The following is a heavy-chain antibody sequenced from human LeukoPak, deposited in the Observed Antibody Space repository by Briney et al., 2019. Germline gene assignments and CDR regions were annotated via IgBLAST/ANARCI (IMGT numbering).Heavy chain of an antibody. CDR3: ARDHTQETYYDFWSGYSHFDY. CDR2: INPSGGST. J-gene: IGHJ4*02. D-gene: IGHD3-3*01. CDR1: GYTFTSYY. V-gene: IGHV1-46*01. Sequence: ASVKVSCKASGYTFTSYYMHWVRQAPGQGLEWMGIINPSGGSTSYAQKFQGRVTMTRDMSTSTVYMELSNLRSEDTAVYYCARDHTQETYYDFWSGYSHFDYWGQGTLVTVSS.